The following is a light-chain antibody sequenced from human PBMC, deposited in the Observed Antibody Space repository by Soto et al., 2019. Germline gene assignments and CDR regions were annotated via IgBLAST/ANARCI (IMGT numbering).Light chain of an antibody. CDR3: AAWDNTLNGVV. Sequence: VLTQPPSASGTPGQGVTISCSGSSSNIGRNAVNWYLQLPGTAPKLLIYDNNQRPSGVPDRFSGSKSGTSASLAISGLQSEDEADYYCAAWDNTLNGVVFGGGTKLTVL. CDR1: SSNIGRNA. CDR2: DNN. V-gene: IGLV1-44*01. J-gene: IGLJ2*01.